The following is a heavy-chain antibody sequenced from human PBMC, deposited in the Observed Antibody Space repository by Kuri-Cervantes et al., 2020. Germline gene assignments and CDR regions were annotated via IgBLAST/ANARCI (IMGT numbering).Heavy chain of an antibody. D-gene: IGHD2-15*01. V-gene: IGHV3-21*01. J-gene: IGHJ4*02. CDR1: GFTFSSYS. CDR3: SKDVGCSGGSFYSSEMYYSDY. CDR2: ISSSSSNI. Sequence: GESLKISCAASGFTFSSYSMNWVRQAPGKGLEWVSSISSSSSNIYYADSVKGRFTISRDNSKNTLYLQMNSLRDEDTAVYYCSKDVGCSGGSFYSSEMYYSDYWGQGTLVTVSS.